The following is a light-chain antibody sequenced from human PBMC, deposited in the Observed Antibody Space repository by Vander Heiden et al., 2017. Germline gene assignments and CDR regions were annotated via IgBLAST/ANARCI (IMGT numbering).Light chain of an antibody. V-gene: IGKV2-28*01. CDR2: LGS. Sequence: DIVMTQSPLSLHVTPGEPACISCRSSQSLLHSNGYNYLDWYLQKPGQSPQLLIYLGSNRASGVPDRFSGSGSGTDFTLKISRVEAEDVGVYYCMQALQTPRTFGPGTKVDIK. CDR1: QSLLHSNGYNY. CDR3: MQALQTPRT. J-gene: IGKJ3*01.